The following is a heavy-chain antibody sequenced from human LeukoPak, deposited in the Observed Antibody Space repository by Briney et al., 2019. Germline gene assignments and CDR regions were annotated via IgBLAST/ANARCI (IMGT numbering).Heavy chain of an antibody. Sequence: PGGSLRLYCAASGFTFSSYDMHWVRHATGKGLEWVSAIGTAGDTYYPGSVKGRFTISRENAKNSLYLQMNSLRAGDTAVYYCARAVAGTYFDYWGQGTLVTVSS. CDR2: IGTAGDT. CDR3: ARAVAGTYFDY. D-gene: IGHD6-19*01. J-gene: IGHJ4*02. V-gene: IGHV3-13*01. CDR1: GFTFSSYD.